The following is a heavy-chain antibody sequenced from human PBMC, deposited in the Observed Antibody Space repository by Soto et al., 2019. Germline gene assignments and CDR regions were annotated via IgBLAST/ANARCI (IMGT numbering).Heavy chain of an antibody. V-gene: IGHV2-5*02. CDR2: IYWDDDK. D-gene: IGHD2-2*01. CDR1: GFSLSTSGVG. Sequence: QITLKESGPTLVKPTQPLTLTCTFSGFSLSTSGVGVGWIRQPPGKALEWLALIYWDDDKRYSPSLKSRLTITKDTSKNQVVLTMTNMDPVDTATYYCAHRGCSSTSCYYYFDYWGQGTLVTVSS. J-gene: IGHJ4*02. CDR3: AHRGCSSTSCYYYFDY.